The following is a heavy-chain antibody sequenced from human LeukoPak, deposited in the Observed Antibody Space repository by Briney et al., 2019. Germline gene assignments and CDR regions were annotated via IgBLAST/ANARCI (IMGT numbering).Heavy chain of an antibody. CDR2: IYYSGST. CDR1: GGSTSSDY. D-gene: IGHD3-22*01. V-gene: IGHV4-59*08. Sequence: TSETLSLTCTVSGGSTSSDYWSWIRQPPGKGLEWIGYIYYSGSTNYNPSLKSRVTISVDTSKNQFPLKLSSVTAADTAVYYCASMKVDYYDSSGYYYGAFDYWGQGTLVTVSS. J-gene: IGHJ4*02. CDR3: ASMKVDYYDSSGYYYGAFDY.